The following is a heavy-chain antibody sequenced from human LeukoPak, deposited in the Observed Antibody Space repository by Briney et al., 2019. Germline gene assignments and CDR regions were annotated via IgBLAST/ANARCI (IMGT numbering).Heavy chain of an antibody. CDR3: ARDPEGYCSSTSCFIDY. Sequence: SETLSLTCTVSGGSISNYYWSWIRQPPGKGLEWIGYIYYSGSTNYNPSLKSRVTISVDTSKNQFSLKLSSVTAADTAVYYCARDPEGYCSSTSCFIDYWGQGALVTVSS. D-gene: IGHD2-2*01. J-gene: IGHJ4*02. CDR1: GGSISNYY. CDR2: IYYSGST. V-gene: IGHV4-59*12.